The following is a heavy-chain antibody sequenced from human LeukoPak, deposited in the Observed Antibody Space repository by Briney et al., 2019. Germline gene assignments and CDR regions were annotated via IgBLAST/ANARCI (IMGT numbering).Heavy chain of an antibody. V-gene: IGHV4-34*01. CDR2: INHSGST. D-gene: IGHD3-22*01. CDR3: AKESADRSGSIGSDAFDI. CDR1: GGSFSGYY. Sequence: SETLSLTCAVYGGSFSGYYWSWIRQPPGKGREWIGEINHSGSTNYNPSLKSRVTISVDTSKDQFSLTLSSVTDADTAVYSCAKESADRSGSIGSDAFDIWGQGTMVTVSS. J-gene: IGHJ3*02.